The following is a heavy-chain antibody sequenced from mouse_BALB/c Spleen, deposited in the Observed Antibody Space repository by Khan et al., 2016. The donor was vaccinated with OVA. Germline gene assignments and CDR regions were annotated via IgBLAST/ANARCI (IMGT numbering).Heavy chain of an antibody. CDR1: GYTFTSYW. D-gene: IGHD1-1*02. J-gene: IGHJ3*01. CDR3: ERGGYGSFAY. CDR2: INPSTGYT. Sequence: QVQLKESGAELAKPGASVKMSCKASGYTFTSYWIHWVKQRPGQGLEWIGYINPSTGYTEYNQKFKDKATLTADKSSSTAYMQLSSLTSENSAVYYCERGGYGSFAYWGQGTLVTVSA. V-gene: IGHV1-7*01.